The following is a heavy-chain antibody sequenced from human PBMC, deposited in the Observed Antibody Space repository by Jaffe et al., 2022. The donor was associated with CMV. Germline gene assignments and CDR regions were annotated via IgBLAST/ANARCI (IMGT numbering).Heavy chain of an antibody. J-gene: IGHJ5*02. V-gene: IGHV4-59*01. CDR2: MYYNTRT. Sequence: QVQLQESGPGLVKPSETLSLTCTVSGDSINYYYYWSWIRQPPGKGLEWIGFMYYNTRTNYNPSLKSRVTIVVDTSKNQFSLKLSSVTAADTAVYYCARGHSSGLYNWFDPWGQGTLVTVSS. CDR1: GDSINYYYY. CDR3: ARGHSSGLYNWFDP. D-gene: IGHD6-19*01.